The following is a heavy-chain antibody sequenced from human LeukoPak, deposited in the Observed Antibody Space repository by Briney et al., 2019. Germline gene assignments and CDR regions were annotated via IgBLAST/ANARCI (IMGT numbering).Heavy chain of an antibody. CDR1: GGSVTSRTYY. D-gene: IGHD4-17*01. J-gene: IGHJ4*02. Sequence: SETLSLTCTVSGGSVTSRTYYWSWIRQPPGKGLEWLGFISYSGYTKNNPSLESRITISVDTSRNQFSLKLSSVTAADTAVYYCARVNTVTAGVLWYFDNWGQGTLVTVSS. CDR3: ARVNTVTAGVLWYFDN. CDR2: ISYSGYT. V-gene: IGHV4-61*01.